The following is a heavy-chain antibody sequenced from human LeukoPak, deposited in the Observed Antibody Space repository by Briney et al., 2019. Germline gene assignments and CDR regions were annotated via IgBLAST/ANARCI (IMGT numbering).Heavy chain of an antibody. V-gene: IGHV1-69*13. CDR3: AGGGMATIKDPFVY. J-gene: IGHJ4*02. CDR1: GGTFSSYA. D-gene: IGHD5-24*01. Sequence: ASVKVSCKASGGTFSSYAISWVRQAPGQGLEWMGGIIPIFGTANYAQKFQGRVTITADESTSTAYMELSSLRSEDTAVYYCAGGGMATIKDPFVYWGQGTLVTVSS. CDR2: IIPIFGTA.